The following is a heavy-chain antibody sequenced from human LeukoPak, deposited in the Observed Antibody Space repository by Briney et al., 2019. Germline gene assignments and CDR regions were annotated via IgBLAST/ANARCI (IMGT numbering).Heavy chain of an antibody. Sequence: VASVKVSCKASGGTFSSYAISWVRQAPGQGLEWMGGTIPIFGTANYAQKFQGRVTITADESTSTAYMELSSLRSEDTAVYYCARAAYCGGDCYRGTNYYYFDYWGQGTLVTVSS. CDR2: TIPIFGTA. CDR1: GGTFSSYA. J-gene: IGHJ4*02. V-gene: IGHV1-69*13. CDR3: ARAAYCGGDCYRGTNYYYFDY. D-gene: IGHD2-21*02.